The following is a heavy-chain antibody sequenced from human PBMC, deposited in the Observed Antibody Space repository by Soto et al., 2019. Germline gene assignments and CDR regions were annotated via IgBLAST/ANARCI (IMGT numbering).Heavy chain of an antibody. V-gene: IGHV3-30-3*01. Sequence: QVQLVESGGGVVQPGRSLRLSCAASGFTFSSYAMHWVRQAPGKGLERVAVISYDGSNKYYADSVKGRFTISRDTSKNTLYLQMNSLRADDTAVYYCAREQDSLNSSAHPPDYWGQGTLVTFAS. D-gene: IGHD6-25*01. CDR3: AREQDSLNSSAHPPDY. CDR2: ISYDGSNK. CDR1: GFTFSSYA. J-gene: IGHJ4*02.